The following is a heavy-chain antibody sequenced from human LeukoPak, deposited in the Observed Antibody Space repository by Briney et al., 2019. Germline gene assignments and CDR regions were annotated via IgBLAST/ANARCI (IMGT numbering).Heavy chain of an antibody. CDR2: MNPNSGNT. CDR1: GYTFTSYD. J-gene: IGHJ5*02. CDR3: ARVRIAAAATRGNWFDP. Sequence: ASVKVSCKASGYTFTSYDINWVRQATGQGLEWMGWMNPNSGNTGYAQKFQGRVTMTRNTSISTAYMELSSLRSEDTAVYYCARVRIAAAATRGNWFDPWGQGTLVTVSS. D-gene: IGHD6-13*01. V-gene: IGHV1-8*01.